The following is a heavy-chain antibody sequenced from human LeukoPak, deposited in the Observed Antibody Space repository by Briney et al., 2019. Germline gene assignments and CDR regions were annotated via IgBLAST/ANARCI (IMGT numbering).Heavy chain of an antibody. D-gene: IGHD1/OR15-1a*01. CDR3: ARHKEHGGIPPFVS. V-gene: IGHV4-39*01. CDR1: GGSIISGSYY. Sequence: SETLSLTCTVSGGSIISGSYYWGWIRQPPGKGLERIATMHYGGNTWYSPSLKSRVTISVDASNNQVSLNLASETGADTPVYYCARHKEHGGIPPFVSWGQGTLVTVAS. CDR2: MHYGGNT. J-gene: IGHJ4*02.